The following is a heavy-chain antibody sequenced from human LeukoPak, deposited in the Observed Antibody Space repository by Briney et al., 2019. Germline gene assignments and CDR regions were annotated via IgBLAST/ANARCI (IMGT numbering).Heavy chain of an antibody. V-gene: IGHV1-18*01. Sequence: GASVKVSCKASGYTFTSYGITWVRQAPGQGLEWMGWISAYSGNTNYAQNLQGRVTMTKDTSTSTAYMELRSLRSDDTAVYYCAREVAASIGFDYWGQGTLVTVSS. CDR1: GYTFTSYG. CDR3: AREVAASIGFDY. CDR2: ISAYSGNT. D-gene: IGHD6-13*01. J-gene: IGHJ4*02.